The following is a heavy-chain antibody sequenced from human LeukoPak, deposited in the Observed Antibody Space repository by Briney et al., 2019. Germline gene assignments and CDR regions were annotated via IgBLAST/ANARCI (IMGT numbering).Heavy chain of an antibody. D-gene: IGHD3-10*01. Sequence: GGSLRLSCAASGFTFSSYAMSWVRQAPGKGLECISGFNGSGGSTYYAASVKGRFTISRDNSENTLYLHLSSLRAEDKAVYYCTKDRTRATGRDWLDPWGQGTLVTVSS. CDR3: TKDRTRATGRDWLDP. V-gene: IGHV3-23*01. J-gene: IGHJ5*02. CDR1: GFTFSSYA. CDR2: FNGSGGST.